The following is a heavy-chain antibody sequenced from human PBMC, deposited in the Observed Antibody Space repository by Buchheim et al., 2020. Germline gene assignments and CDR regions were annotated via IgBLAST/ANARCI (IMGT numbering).Heavy chain of an antibody. D-gene: IGHD2-2*01. V-gene: IGHV3-30*18. CDR1: GFNFSSNG. Sequence: QVQLVESGGGVVQPGRSLRLSCAASGFNFSSNGMHWVRQAPGKELEWVAVISYDGSDKYYADSVKGRFTISRDNSKNTLYLQMNSLRAEDTAVYYCAKDGCVNTSCLLPDFGYWGQGTL. CDR3: AKDGCVNTSCLLPDFGY. J-gene: IGHJ4*02. CDR2: ISYDGSDK.